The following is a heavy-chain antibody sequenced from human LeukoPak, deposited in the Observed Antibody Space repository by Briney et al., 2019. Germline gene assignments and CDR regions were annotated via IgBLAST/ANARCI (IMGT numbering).Heavy chain of an antibody. CDR3: ARASGSYPRFDP. Sequence: SETLSLTCAVYGGSFSGYYWSWIRQPPGKGLEWIGYIYYSGSTNYNPSLKSRVTISVDTSKNQFSLKLSSVTAADTAVYYCARASGSYPRFDPWGQGTLVTVSS. CDR1: GGSFSGYY. J-gene: IGHJ5*02. D-gene: IGHD1-26*01. V-gene: IGHV4-59*01. CDR2: IYYSGST.